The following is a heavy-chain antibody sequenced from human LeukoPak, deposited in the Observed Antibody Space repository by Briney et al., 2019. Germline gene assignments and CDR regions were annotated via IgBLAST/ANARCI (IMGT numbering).Heavy chain of an antibody. V-gene: IGHV1-69*13. CDR2: IIPIFGTA. J-gene: IGHJ4*02. CDR3: ARGLRYCSGGSCRSYYFDY. D-gene: IGHD2-15*01. Sequence: ASVKVSCKASGGTFSSYAISWVRQAPGQGLEWMGGIIPIFGTANYAQKFQGKVTITADESTSTAYMELSSLRSEDTAVYYCARGLRYCSGGSCRSYYFDYWGQGTLVTVSS. CDR1: GGTFSSYA.